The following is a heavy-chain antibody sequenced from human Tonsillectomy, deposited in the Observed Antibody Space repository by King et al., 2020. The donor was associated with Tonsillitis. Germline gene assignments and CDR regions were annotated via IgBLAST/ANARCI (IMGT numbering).Heavy chain of an antibody. CDR3: ARYVSGTFDD. CDR2: MYYSGSI. D-gene: IGHD1-26*01. V-gene: IGHV4-39*01. CDR1: GGSIRSGDHF. Sequence: QLQESGPGVVKPSETLSLTCTVSGGSIRSGDHFWAWIRQPPGKGLEWIGYMYYSGSIFYHPSLKSRITISGGTSENRFSLKLSSVTAADTAVYFCARYVSGTFDDWGQGALVTVSS. J-gene: IGHJ4*02.